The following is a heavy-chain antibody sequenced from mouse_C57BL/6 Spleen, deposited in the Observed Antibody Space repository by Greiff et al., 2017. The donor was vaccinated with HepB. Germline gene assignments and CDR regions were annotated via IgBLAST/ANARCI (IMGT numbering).Heavy chain of an antibody. CDR2: IYPSDSET. J-gene: IGHJ4*01. CDR1: GYTFTSYW. V-gene: IGHV1-61*01. Sequence: QVQLQQPGAELVRPGSSVKLSCKASGYTFTSYWMDWVKQRPGQGLEWIGNIYPSDSETHYNQKFKDKATLTVDKSSSTAYMQLSSLTSEDSAVYYCARQEDYDYAMDYWGQGTSVTVSS. D-gene: IGHD2-4*01. CDR3: ARQEDYDYAMDY.